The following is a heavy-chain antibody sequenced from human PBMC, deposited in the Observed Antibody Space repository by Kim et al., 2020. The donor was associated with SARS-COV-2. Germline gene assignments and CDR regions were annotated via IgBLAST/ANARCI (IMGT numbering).Heavy chain of an antibody. V-gene: IGHV4-4*02. J-gene: IGHJ4*02. Sequence: SETLSLTCAVSGGSISSSNWWSWVRQPPGKGLVWIGEIYHSGSTNYNPSLKSRVTISVDKSKNQFSLKLSSVTAADTAVYYCARAVWFGELLDYYFDYWGQGTLVPVSS. CDR2: IYHSGST. CDR1: GGSISSSNW. CDR3: ARAVWFGELLDYYFDY. D-gene: IGHD3-10*01.